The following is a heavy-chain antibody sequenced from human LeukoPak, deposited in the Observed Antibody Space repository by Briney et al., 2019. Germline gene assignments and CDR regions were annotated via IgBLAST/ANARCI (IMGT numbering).Heavy chain of an antibody. D-gene: IGHD5-12*01. V-gene: IGHV4-30-2*01. J-gene: IGHJ3*02. CDR1: GGSISSGGYS. CDR2: IYHSGST. Sequence: PSETLSLTCAVSGGSISSGGYSWSWIRQPPGKGLEWIGYIYHSGSTYYNPSLKSRVTISVDRSKNQFSLKLSSVTAADTAVYYCARDSPYSGYDPDAFDIWGQGTMVTVSS. CDR3: ARDSPYSGYDPDAFDI.